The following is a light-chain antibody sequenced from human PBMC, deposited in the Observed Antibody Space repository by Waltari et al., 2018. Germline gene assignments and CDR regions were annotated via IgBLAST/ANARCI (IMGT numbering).Light chain of an antibody. V-gene: IGKV3-15*01. CDR2: GAS. Sequence: EIVMTQSPATLSVSPGERATLSCRASQSVSSNLAWFQKKPGQAPRLLIYGASTRATGFSARFRVSGSGTEFTLTISSLQSEDFAVYFCLQYDNWPRVFGQGTKLEIK. J-gene: IGKJ2*01. CDR1: QSVSSN. CDR3: LQYDNWPRV.